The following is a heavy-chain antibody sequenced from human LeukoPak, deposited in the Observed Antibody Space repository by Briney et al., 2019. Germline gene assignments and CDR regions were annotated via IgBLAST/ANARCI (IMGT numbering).Heavy chain of an antibody. D-gene: IGHD1-26*01. Sequence: GGSLRLSCAASGFTFSSYAMHWVRQAPGKGLEWVAVISYDGSNKYYADSVKGRFTISRDNAKNSLYLQINSLRAEDTAVYYCARVLGSGSYPAGYWGQGTLVTVS. CDR1: GFTFSSYA. CDR2: ISYDGSNK. J-gene: IGHJ4*02. CDR3: ARVLGSGSYPAGY. V-gene: IGHV3-30-3*01.